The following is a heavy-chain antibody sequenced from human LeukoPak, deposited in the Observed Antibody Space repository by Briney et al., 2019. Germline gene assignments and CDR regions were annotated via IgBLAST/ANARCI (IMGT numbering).Heavy chain of an antibody. J-gene: IGHJ4*02. CDR2: INPNNGDT. V-gene: IGHV1-2*02. CDR3: ARGAYYNFWSGFYYSPHFDY. CDR1: GYTFSSGYY. D-gene: IGHD3-3*01. Sequence: ASVKVSCKASGYTFSSGYYLHWVRQAPGQGLEWMGRINPNNGDTNYAQKFQGRVTMTRDTSISTAYMELSRLRSDDAAVYFCARGAYYNFWSGFYYSPHFDYWGQGTLVTVSS.